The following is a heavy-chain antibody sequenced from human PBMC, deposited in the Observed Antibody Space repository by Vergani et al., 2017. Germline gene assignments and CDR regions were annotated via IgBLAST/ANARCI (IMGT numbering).Heavy chain of an antibody. CDR3: AKANPRNSGYDYLYYYHAMDV. V-gene: IGHV3-23*04. CDR1: GLTFNHYA. Sequence: EVQLVESGGGLVQPGRSLRLSCAASGLTFNHYAMNWVRQAPGKGLEWVSGISGSGGSTYYAGSVKGRFTISRDSSKNTLYLQMNSLSAGDTAVYYCAKANPRNSGYDYLYYYHAMDVWGQGTTVTVSS. J-gene: IGHJ6*02. D-gene: IGHD5-12*01. CDR2: ISGSGGST.